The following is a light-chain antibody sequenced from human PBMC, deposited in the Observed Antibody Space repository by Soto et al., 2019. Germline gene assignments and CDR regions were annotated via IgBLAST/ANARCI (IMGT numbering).Light chain of an antibody. CDR2: EVN. V-gene: IGLV2-23*02. CDR1: SSDFGSYNL. J-gene: IGLJ1*01. Sequence: QSVLTQPASVSGSPGQSITISCTGTSSDFGSYNLVSWYQQHPGKVPKLILFEVNKRPSGVSGRFSGSKSGNTASLTISGLQAEDEADYYCCSFTSSNTYVFGTGTKVTVL. CDR3: CSFTSSNTYV.